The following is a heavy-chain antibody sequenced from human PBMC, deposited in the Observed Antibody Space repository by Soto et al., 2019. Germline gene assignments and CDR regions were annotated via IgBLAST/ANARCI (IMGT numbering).Heavy chain of an antibody. CDR3: ARDNRNDYVWGSYRTFDY. CDR2: IWDDGSNK. Sequence: QVQLVESGGGVVQPGRSLRLSCAASGFTFSSYGMHWVRQAPGKGLEWVAVIWDDGSNKYYADSVKGRFTISRDNSKNTLYLQMNSLRAEDTAVYYCARDNRNDYVWGSYRTFDYWGQGTLVTVSS. CDR1: GFTFSSYG. D-gene: IGHD3-16*02. V-gene: IGHV3-33*01. J-gene: IGHJ4*02.